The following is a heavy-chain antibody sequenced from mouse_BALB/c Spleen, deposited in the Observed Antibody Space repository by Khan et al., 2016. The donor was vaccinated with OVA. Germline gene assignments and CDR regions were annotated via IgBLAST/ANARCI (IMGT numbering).Heavy chain of an antibody. CDR3: ARRGLRWDFDY. V-gene: IGHV1-7*01. CDR1: GYTFINYW. CDR2: INPSTGYT. J-gene: IGHJ2*01. Sequence: VELVESGAELAKPGASVKMSCKASGYTFINYWILWVKQRPGPGLVWIGYINPSTGYTEYNQNFKDKATLTADKSSSTAYMQLSSLTSEDSAVYYCARRGLRWDFDYWGQGTTLTVSS. D-gene: IGHD1-1*01.